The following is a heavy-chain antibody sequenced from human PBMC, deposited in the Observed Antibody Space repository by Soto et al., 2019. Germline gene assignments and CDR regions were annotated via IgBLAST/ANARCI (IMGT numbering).Heavy chain of an antibody. V-gene: IGHV1-18*01. CDR1: GYTFTSYG. CDR3: ARLLEPTPPYYYYYGMDV. J-gene: IGHJ6*02. D-gene: IGHD3-3*01. Sequence: GASVKVSCKASGYTFTSYGIRWVRQAPGQGLELMGWISAYNGNTKYSQKFQGRVTITTDTSASTAYMELSSLRSEDTAVYYCARLLEPTPPYYYYYGMDVWGQGTTVTVSS. CDR2: ISAYNGNT.